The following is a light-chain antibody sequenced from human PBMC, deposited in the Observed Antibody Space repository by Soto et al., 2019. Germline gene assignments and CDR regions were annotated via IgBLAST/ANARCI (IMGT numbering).Light chain of an antibody. CDR2: AAS. CDR3: QHLINYPIT. V-gene: IGKV1-9*01. CDR1: QGINNY. Sequence: DIQLTPSPSFLSASVVDRVTITCRASQGINNYLAWYQQKPGKAPKLLIYAASTLQSGVPSRFSGSGSGTEFTLTISSLQPEDFATYYCQHLINYPITFGQGTRLEIK. J-gene: IGKJ5*01.